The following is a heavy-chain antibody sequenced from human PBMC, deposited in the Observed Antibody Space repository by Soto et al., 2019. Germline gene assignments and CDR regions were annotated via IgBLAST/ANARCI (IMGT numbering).Heavy chain of an antibody. CDR3: ARSTSSTLNYYYGMDV. CDR2: ISYDGSTK. V-gene: IGHV3-30*03. CDR1: GFTFSSFG. J-gene: IGHJ6*02. D-gene: IGHD6-6*01. Sequence: GGSLRLSCAASGFTFSSFGMHWVRQAPGKGLEWVAVISYDGSTKFYTDSVKGRLTIARDNSKNILYLQVNSLTIEDTAVFYCARSTSSTLNYYYGMDVWGQGTTVTVSS.